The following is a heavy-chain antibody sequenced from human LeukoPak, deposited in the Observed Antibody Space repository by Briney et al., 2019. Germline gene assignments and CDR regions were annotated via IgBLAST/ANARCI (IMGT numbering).Heavy chain of an antibody. CDR2: ISGSGDST. Sequence: GGSLRLSCAASGFTFRSYAMTWVRQAPGKGLEWVSSISGSGDSTNFADSVKGRFTISRDNSKNTLYLQMNSLRAEDTAVYYCARSLGREWELLPYYYYGMDVWGQGTTVTVSS. D-gene: IGHD1-26*01. CDR1: GFTFRSYA. CDR3: ARSLGREWELLPYYYYGMDV. V-gene: IGHV3-23*01. J-gene: IGHJ6*02.